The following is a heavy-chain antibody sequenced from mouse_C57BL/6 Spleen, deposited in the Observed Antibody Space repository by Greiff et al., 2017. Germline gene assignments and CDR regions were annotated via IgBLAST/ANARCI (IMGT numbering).Heavy chain of an antibody. CDR1: GYTFTSYW. CDR2: IDPSDSYT. D-gene: IGHD1-1*01. Sequence: VQLQQPGAELVKPGASVKLSCKASGYTFTSYWMQWVKQRPGQGLEWIGEIDPSDSYTNYNQKFKGKATLTVDTSSSTAYMQLSSLTSEDSAVYYCARCYYGSNYAMDYWGQGTSVTVSS. CDR3: ARCYYGSNYAMDY. J-gene: IGHJ4*01. V-gene: IGHV1-50*01.